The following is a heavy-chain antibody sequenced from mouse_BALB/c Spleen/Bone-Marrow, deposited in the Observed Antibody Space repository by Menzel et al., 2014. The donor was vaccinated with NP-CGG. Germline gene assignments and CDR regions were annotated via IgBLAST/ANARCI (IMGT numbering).Heavy chain of an antibody. CDR1: GFTFSDFY. J-gene: IGHJ2*01. Sequence: EVNLVESGGGLVQPGGSLRLSCATSGFTFSDFYMEWVRQPPGKRLEWIAASRDKANDYTTEYSASVKGRFIVSRDTSQSILYLHMNALRAEDTAIYYCARGTVNYFDYWGQGTTLTVSS. CDR2: SRDKANDYTT. D-gene: IGHD1-1*01. V-gene: IGHV7-1*02. CDR3: ARGTVNYFDY.